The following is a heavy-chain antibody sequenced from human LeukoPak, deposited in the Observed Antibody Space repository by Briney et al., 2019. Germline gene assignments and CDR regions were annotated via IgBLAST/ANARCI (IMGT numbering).Heavy chain of an antibody. D-gene: IGHD4-23*01. CDR2: IYYGGST. V-gene: IGHV4-59*01. Sequence: SETLSLTCTVSGGSISTYYWSWIRQPPGKGLEWIGYIYYGGSTNYNPSVKSRVTMSVDTSKKQFSLNLSSLTAADTAVYYCARGGTAVVTPYAFDIWGQGTMVTVSS. CDR3: ARGGTAVVTPYAFDI. J-gene: IGHJ3*02. CDR1: GGSISTYY.